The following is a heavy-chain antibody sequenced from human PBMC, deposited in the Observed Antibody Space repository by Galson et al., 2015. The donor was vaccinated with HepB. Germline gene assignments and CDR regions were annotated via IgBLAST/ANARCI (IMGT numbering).Heavy chain of an antibody. CDR1: GGTFSSYT. Sequence: SVKVSCKASGGTFSSYTISWVRQAPGQGLEWMGRIIPILGIANYAQKFQGRVTITADKSTSTAYMELSSLRSEDTAVYYCARDSVLLWFGDPTSGGWFDPWGQGTLVTVSS. CDR3: ARDSVLLWFGDPTSGGWFDP. D-gene: IGHD3-10*01. CDR2: IIPILGIA. J-gene: IGHJ5*02. V-gene: IGHV1-69*04.